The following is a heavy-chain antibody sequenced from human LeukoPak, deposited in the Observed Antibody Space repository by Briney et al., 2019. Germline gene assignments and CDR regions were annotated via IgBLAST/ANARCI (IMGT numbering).Heavy chain of an antibody. CDR1: GLTVSSNN. CDR2: IYRGGSN. Sequence: GGSLRLSCAAAGLTVSSNNMIWVRQAPGKGLEWVSVIYRGGSNYYPDSVKGRFTISRDSSKNTLDLLVNSLRAEDTAVYYCASMTTVTLDDAFDIWGQGTMVTVSS. J-gene: IGHJ3*02. V-gene: IGHV3-53*01. CDR3: ASMTTVTLDDAFDI. D-gene: IGHD4-17*01.